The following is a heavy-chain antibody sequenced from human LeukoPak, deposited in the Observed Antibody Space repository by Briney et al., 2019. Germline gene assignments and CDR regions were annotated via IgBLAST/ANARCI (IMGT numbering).Heavy chain of an antibody. CDR2: IYYSGST. CDR1: GGSISSSSYY. Sequence: PSETLSLTCTVSGGSISSSSYYWGWIRQPPGKGLEWIGSIYYSGSTYYNPSLKSRVTISVDTSKNQFSLKLSSVTAAGTAVYYCARAWIAAAGTVYFQHWGQGTLVTVSS. V-gene: IGHV4-39*07. J-gene: IGHJ1*01. D-gene: IGHD6-13*01. CDR3: ARAWIAAAGTVYFQH.